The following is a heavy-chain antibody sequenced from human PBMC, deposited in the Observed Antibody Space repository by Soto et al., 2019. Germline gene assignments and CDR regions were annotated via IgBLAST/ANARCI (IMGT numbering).Heavy chain of an antibody. CDR1: GFTFNTYG. CDR2: ISYDGINK. D-gene: IGHD1-26*01. CDR3: ARSPQHTRGIHWYFDL. Sequence: QVQLVESGGGVVQPGRSLGLSCAASGFTFNTYGMHWVRQAPGKGLEWVAAISYDGINKYYVDSVKGRFTISRDNSKNTLYVQMNSLRADDTALYYCARSPQHTRGIHWYFDLWGRGILVTVSS. J-gene: IGHJ2*01. V-gene: IGHV3-30*03.